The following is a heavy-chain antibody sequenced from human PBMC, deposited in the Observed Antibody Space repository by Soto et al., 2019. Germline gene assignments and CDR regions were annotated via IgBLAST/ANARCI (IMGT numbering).Heavy chain of an antibody. CDR3: AREPGDSKGY. V-gene: IGHV3-48*02. J-gene: IGHJ4*02. Sequence: EVQLVESGGGLVQPGGSLRLSCAASGFTFSSYSMNWVRQAPGKGLEWVSYISSSSSTIYYADSVKGRFTISRDNAKNPLYLQMNSLRDEDTAVYYCAREPGDSKGYWGQGTLVTVSS. CDR1: GFTFSSYS. D-gene: IGHD3-22*01. CDR2: ISSSSSTI.